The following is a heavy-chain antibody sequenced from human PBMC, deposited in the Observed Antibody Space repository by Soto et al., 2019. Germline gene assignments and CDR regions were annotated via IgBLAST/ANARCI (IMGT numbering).Heavy chain of an antibody. V-gene: IGHV1-58*01. CDR1: GFTFTSSA. D-gene: IGHD2-2*01. J-gene: IGHJ5*02. CDR3: ARARSSTSCYSP. CDR2: IVVGSGNT. Sequence: SVKVSCKASGFTFTSSAVQWVRQARGQRLEWIGWIVVGSGNTNYAQKFQERVTITRDMSTSTAYMELSSLRSEGTAVYYCARARSSTSCYSPWGQGTLVTVSS.